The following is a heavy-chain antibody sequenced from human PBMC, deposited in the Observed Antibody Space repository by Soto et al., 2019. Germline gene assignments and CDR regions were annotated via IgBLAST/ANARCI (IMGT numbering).Heavy chain of an antibody. CDR1: GFTFSSSG. D-gene: IGHD1-26*01. CDR3: ARDSSISWEWELLRDDYFDY. Sequence: QVQLVESGGGVVQPGRSLRLSCAASGFTFSSSGMHWVRQAPGKGLEWVAGIRCDGSNKYYADSVKGRFSISRDNSKNTLYLQMNSLRAEDTAVYYCARDSSISWEWELLRDDYFDYWGQGTLVTVSS. J-gene: IGHJ4*02. CDR2: IRCDGSNK. V-gene: IGHV3-33*01.